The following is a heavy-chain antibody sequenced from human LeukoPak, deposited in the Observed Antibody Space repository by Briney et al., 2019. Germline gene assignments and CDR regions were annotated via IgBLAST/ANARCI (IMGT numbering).Heavy chain of an antibody. CDR1: GFTFSSYG. CDR3: AKEGHPWYSSSWYYFDY. CDR2: ISYDGSNK. V-gene: IGHV3-30*18. J-gene: IGHJ4*02. Sequence: GRSLRLSCAASGFTFSSYGMHWVRQTPGKGLEWVAVISYDGSNKYYADSVKGRFTISRDNSKNTLYLQMNSLRAEDTAVYYCAKEGHPWYSSSWYYFDYWGQGTLVTVSS. D-gene: IGHD6-13*01.